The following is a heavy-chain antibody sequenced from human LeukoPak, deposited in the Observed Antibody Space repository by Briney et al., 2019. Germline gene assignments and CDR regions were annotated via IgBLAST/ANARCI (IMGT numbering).Heavy chain of an antibody. CDR1: GFIVSNYG. J-gene: IGHJ4*02. V-gene: IGHV3-7*03. Sequence: GGSLRLSCAASGFIVSNYGMSWVRQAPGKGLEWVANIKGDGSETSYVTSVRGRFTISRDNAKNSLYLQMNNLRVEDTAVYYCAREEVKSFDNWGQGTLVTVSS. CDR2: IKGDGSET. CDR3: AREEVKSFDN.